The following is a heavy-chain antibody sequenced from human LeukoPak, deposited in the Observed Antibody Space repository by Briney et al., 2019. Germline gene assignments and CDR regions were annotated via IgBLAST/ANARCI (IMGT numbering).Heavy chain of an antibody. CDR2: IKQDGSEK. D-gene: IGHD2-21*02. CDR1: GFTFSSYW. CDR3: ARVVVTAIVDAFDI. V-gene: IGHV3-7*01. Sequence: GGSLRLSCAASGFTFSSYWMSWVRQAPGKGLEWVANIKQDGSEKYYVDSVKGRFTISRDNAKNSLYLQMNSLRAEDTAVYYCARVVVTAIVDAFDIWGQGTMVTVSS. J-gene: IGHJ3*02.